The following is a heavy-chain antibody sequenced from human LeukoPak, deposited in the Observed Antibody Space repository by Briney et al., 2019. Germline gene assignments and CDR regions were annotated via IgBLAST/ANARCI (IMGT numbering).Heavy chain of an antibody. CDR1: GYTFTSYY. D-gene: IGHD3-22*01. Sequence: GASVKVSCKASGYTFTSYYMHWVRQAPGQGLEWMGIINPSGGSTSYAQKFQGRVTMTRDMSTSTVYMELSSLRSEDTAVYYCARQGRSGSYSAFNWFDPWGQGTLVTVSS. CDR2: INPSGGST. J-gene: IGHJ5*02. CDR3: ARQGRSGSYSAFNWFDP. V-gene: IGHV1-46*01.